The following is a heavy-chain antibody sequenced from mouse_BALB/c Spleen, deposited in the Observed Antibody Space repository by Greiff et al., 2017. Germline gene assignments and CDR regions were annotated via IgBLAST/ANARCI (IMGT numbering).Heavy chain of an antibody. CDR2: ISSGGSYT. D-gene: IGHD2-4*01. Sequence: EVHLVESGGGLVKPGGSLKLSCAASGFTFSSYAMSWVRQTPEKRLEWVATISSGGSYTYYPDSVKGRFTISRDNAKNTLYLQMSSLRSEDTAMYYCARRGLRRDAMDYWGQGTSVTVSS. CDR1: GFTFSSYA. J-gene: IGHJ4*01. V-gene: IGHV5-9-3*01. CDR3: ARRGLRRDAMDY.